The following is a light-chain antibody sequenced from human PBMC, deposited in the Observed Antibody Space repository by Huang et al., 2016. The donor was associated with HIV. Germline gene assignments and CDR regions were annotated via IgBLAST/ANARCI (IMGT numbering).Light chain of an antibody. Sequence: DIQMTQSPPSLSASQGVRVTLTCRASQGIGNFLAWFQQKPGGAPKLLIFSASTLHLGVPSRFTGRGSGTEFTLTITNLQPEDVATYYCQRYDTAPRAFGPGTKVDI. J-gene: IGKJ1*01. CDR3: QRYDTAPRA. CDR1: QGIGNF. CDR2: SAS. V-gene: IGKV1-27*01.